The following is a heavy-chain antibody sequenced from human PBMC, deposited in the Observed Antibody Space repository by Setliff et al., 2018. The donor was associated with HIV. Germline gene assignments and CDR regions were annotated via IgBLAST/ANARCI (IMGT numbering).Heavy chain of an antibody. J-gene: IGHJ4*02. CDR2: MYSGGST. CDR3: ARGLYYYDTSGYNYY. CDR1: GFTVSSNY. D-gene: IGHD3-22*01. Sequence: GGSLRLSCAASGFTVSSNYMSWVRQAPGKGLEWVSAMYSGGSTYYAASVKGRFTISRDNSKNTLYLQMNSLRAEDTAVYYCARGLYYYDTSGYNYYWGQGTLVTVSS. V-gene: IGHV3-53*01.